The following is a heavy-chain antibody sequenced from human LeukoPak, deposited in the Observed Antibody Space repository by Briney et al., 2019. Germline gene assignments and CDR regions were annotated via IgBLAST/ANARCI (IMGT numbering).Heavy chain of an antibody. CDR1: GFTFSSYE. CDR3: ARAKRNGFDI. V-gene: IGHV3-48*03. J-gene: IGHJ3*02. Sequence: PGGSLRLSCAASGFTFSSYEMNWVRQAPGKGLEWVSYISSSGSTIYYADSVKGRFTISRDNAKNSPYLQMNSLRAEDTAVYYCARAKRNGFDIWGQGTMVTVSS. CDR2: ISSSGSTI.